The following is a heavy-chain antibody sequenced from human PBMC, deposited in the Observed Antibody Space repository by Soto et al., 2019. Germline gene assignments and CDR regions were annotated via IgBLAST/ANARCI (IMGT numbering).Heavy chain of an antibody. CDR3: AKDYGDTRGVVGL. V-gene: IGHV3-30*18. Sequence: QVHLVESGGGVVQPGTSLRLSCAASGFTFTDYGMHWVRQAPGKGLEWVAVISYDGGNKYYADSVKGRFTISRDNSKSTLYLQMGSLRAEDRAMYQCAKDYGDTRGVVGLWGPGNTVTLSS. CDR1: GFTFTDYG. J-gene: IGHJ6*01. CDR2: ISYDGGNK. D-gene: IGHD4-17*01.